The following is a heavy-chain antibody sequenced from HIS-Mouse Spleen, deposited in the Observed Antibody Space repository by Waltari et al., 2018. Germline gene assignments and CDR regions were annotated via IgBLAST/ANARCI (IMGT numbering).Heavy chain of an antibody. V-gene: IGHV4-34*01. CDR2: INQSGST. D-gene: IGHD7-27*01. CDR3: ARGGTGDTRNWYFDL. Sequence: QVQLQQWGAGLLKPSETLSLTCAVYGGSFSGYYWSWTRPPPGKGPEWIGEINQSGSTNYNPSLKSRVTISVDTSKNQFSLKLSSVTAADTAVYYCARGGTGDTRNWYFDLWGRGTLVTVSS. J-gene: IGHJ2*01. CDR1: GGSFSGYY.